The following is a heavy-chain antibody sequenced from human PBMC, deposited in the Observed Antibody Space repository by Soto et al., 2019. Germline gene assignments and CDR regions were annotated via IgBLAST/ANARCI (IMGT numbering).Heavy chain of an antibody. CDR3: ARATYYSYYCCG. J-gene: IGHJ4*01. CDR1: GGCINNYY. D-gene: IGHD1-26*01. V-gene: IGHV4-59*01. Sequence: PSETLSLTCSVSGGCINNYYFSWMRQSPGKGLEWIGYIYYSGTTNYNPSLKSRLTISIDRSENQFSLKVSSVTAADTAVYFCARATYYSYYCCGWGHGTLVTVSS. CDR2: IYYSGTT.